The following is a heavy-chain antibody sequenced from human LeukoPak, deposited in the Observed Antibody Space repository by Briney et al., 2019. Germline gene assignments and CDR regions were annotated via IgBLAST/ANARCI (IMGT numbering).Heavy chain of an antibody. D-gene: IGHD6-19*01. CDR2: ISSSSSTI. Sequence: GGSLRLSCTVSGFTVSSNSMSWVRQAPGKGLEWVSYISSSSSTIYYADSVKGRFTISRDNAKNSLYLQMNSLRAEDTAVYYCARAQYSSGWYWYGYWGQGTLVTVSS. CDR3: ARAQYSSGWYWYGY. V-gene: IGHV3-48*01. CDR1: GFTVSSNS. J-gene: IGHJ4*02.